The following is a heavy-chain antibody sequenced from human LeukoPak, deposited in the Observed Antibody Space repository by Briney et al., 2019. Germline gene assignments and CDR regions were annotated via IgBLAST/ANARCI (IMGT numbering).Heavy chain of an antibody. J-gene: IGHJ2*01. CDR3: ARAQGRYYDSSGSSRYFDL. CDR2: IIPIFGTA. V-gene: IGHV1-69*05. Sequence: SVKVSCKASGGTFSSYAISWVRQAPGQGLEWMGGIIPIFGTANYAQKFQGRVTITTDESTSTAYMELSSLRSEDTAVYYCARAQGRYYDSSGSSRYFDLWGRGTLVTVSS. D-gene: IGHD3-22*01. CDR1: GGTFSSYA.